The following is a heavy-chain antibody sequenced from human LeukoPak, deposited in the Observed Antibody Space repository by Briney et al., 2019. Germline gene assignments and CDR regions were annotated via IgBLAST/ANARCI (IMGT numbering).Heavy chain of an antibody. Sequence: GGSLRLSCAASGFTFSSYAMSWVRQAPGKGLEWVSAISGSGGSTYYADSVKGRFTISRDNSKNTLYLQMNSLRAEDTAVYYCARGSTYDFWSGDALDVWGQGTMVTVAS. CDR3: ARGSTYDFWSGDALDV. J-gene: IGHJ3*01. V-gene: IGHV3-23*01. CDR2: ISGSGGST. D-gene: IGHD3-3*01. CDR1: GFTFSSYA.